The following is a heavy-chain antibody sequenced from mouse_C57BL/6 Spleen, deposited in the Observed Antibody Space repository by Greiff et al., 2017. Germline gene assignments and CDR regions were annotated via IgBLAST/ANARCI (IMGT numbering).Heavy chain of an antibody. CDR1: GFTFSSYA. Sequence: EVQLVESGGGLVKPGGSLKLSSAASGFTFSSYAMSWVRQTPEKRLEWVATISDGGSYTYYPDNVKGRFTISRDNANNNLYLQMSHLKSEDTAMYYCARDPGGIYYDYDGFYFDYWGQGTTLTVSS. CDR2: ISDGGSYT. CDR3: ARDPGGIYYDYDGFYFDY. V-gene: IGHV5-4*01. D-gene: IGHD2-4*01. J-gene: IGHJ2*01.